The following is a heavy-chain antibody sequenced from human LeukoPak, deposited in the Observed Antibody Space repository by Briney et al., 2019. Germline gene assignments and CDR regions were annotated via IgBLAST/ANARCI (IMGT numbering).Heavy chain of an antibody. CDR2: ISGDARTT. CDR1: GFTFSRYW. Sequence: PGGSLRLSCAASGFTFSRYWMHWVRQAPGKGQVWVSRISGDARTTTYADSVKGRFTIFRDNAKNTLYLQMNSLRAEDTALYYCVRDRAVAGTEDFYFDFWGQGTLVTVSS. J-gene: IGHJ4*02. V-gene: IGHV3-74*01. CDR3: VRDRAVAGTEDFYFDF. D-gene: IGHD6-19*01.